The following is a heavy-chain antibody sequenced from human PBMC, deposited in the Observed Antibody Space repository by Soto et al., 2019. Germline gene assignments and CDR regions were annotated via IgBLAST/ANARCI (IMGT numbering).Heavy chain of an antibody. V-gene: IGHV3-23*01. CDR2: ISDSGTST. D-gene: IGHD3-16*01. CDR1: GFSFSNFV. CDR3: AKGGAGE. J-gene: IGHJ4*02. Sequence: EVQLLESGGGLVQPGGSLRLSCAASGFSFSNFVMSWVRQAPGKGPEWVSSISDSGTSTYYADSVKGRFTISRDNSKNTLDLQMNSLRAEDTAVYYCAKGGAGEWGQGTLVTVSS.